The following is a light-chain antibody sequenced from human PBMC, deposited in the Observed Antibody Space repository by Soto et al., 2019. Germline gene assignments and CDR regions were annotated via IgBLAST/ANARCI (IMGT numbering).Light chain of an antibody. Sequence: QSVLTQPPSASGSPGQSVTISCTGTSSDVGRYNYVSWYQQHPGKAPKLMIYEVNKRPSGVPDRFSGSKSDNTASLTVSGLQADDEADYYCSSYAGNNNLVFGGGTQLTVL. J-gene: IGLJ3*02. CDR2: EVN. CDR3: SSYAGNNNLV. CDR1: SSDVGRYNY. V-gene: IGLV2-8*01.